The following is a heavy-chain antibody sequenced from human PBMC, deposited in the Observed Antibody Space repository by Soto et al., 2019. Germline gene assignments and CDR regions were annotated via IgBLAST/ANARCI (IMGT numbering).Heavy chain of an antibody. CDR3: VRGRGGD. V-gene: IGHV3-11*06. CDR1: GFTFSDYY. CDR2: ISNSGTYT. J-gene: IGHJ4*02. Sequence: QAQLVESGGDLVKPGGSLRLSCAASGFTFSDYYMTWIRQAPGKGLEWISYISNSGTYTNYADSVKGRFTISRDNAKNSLYLRMTGLRAEDTAIYYCVRGRGGDWGQGTLVTVSS. D-gene: IGHD3-10*01.